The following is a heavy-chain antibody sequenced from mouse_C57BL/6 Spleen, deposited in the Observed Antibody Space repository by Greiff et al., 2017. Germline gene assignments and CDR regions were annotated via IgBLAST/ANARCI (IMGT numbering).Heavy chain of an antibody. CDR1: GFTFSDYG. J-gene: IGHJ4*01. CDR3: ARRYYGSSYVDAMDY. Sequence: DVMLVESGGGLVKPGGSLKLSCAASGFTFSDYGMHWVRQAPEKGLEWVAYISSGSSTIYYADTVKGRFTISRDNAKNTLFLQMTSLRSEDTAMYYCARRYYGSSYVDAMDYWGQGTSVTVSS. V-gene: IGHV5-17*01. CDR2: ISSGSSTI. D-gene: IGHD1-1*01.